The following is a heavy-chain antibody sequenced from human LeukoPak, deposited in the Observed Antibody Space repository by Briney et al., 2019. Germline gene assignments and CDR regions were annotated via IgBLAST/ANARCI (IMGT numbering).Heavy chain of an antibody. Sequence: GGSLRLSCAASGFTFDDYPMHWVRQAPGKGREWVSGISWNSGSIGYADSVKGRFTISRDSAKNSLYLQMNSLRPEDTALYYCAKMMGGDYYYYYGMDVWGQGTTVTVSS. CDR2: ISWNSGSI. CDR1: GFTFDDYP. V-gene: IGHV3-9*01. CDR3: AKMMGGDYYYYYGMDV. J-gene: IGHJ6*02. D-gene: IGHD3-10*01.